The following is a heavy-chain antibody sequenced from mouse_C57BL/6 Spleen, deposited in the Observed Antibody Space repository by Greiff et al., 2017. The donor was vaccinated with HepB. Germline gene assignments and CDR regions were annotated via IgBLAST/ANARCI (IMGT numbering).Heavy chain of an antibody. V-gene: IGHV1-61*01. CDR3: AITTVVAREFAY. Sequence: QVQLQQSGAELVRPGSSVKLSCKASGYTFTSYWMDWVKQRPGQGLEWIGNIYPSDSETHYNQKFKDKATLTVDKSSSTAYMQLSSLTSEDSAVYYCAITTVVAREFAYWGQGTLVTVSA. CDR2: IYPSDSET. J-gene: IGHJ3*01. D-gene: IGHD1-1*01. CDR1: GYTFTSYW.